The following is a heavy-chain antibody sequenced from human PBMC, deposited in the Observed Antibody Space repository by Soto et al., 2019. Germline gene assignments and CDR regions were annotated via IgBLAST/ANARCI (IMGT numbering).Heavy chain of an antibody. J-gene: IGHJ6*03. V-gene: IGHV4-59*08. CDR1: GGSISSYY. D-gene: IGHD3-16*02. Sequence: SETLSLTCTVSGGSISSYYWSWIRQPPGKGLEWIGYIYYSGSTNYNPSLKSRVTISVDTSKNQFSLKLSPVTAADTAVYYCARHGGYDYIWGSYHYYYYYMDVWGKGTTVTVSS. CDR2: IYYSGST. CDR3: ARHGGYDYIWGSYHYYYYYMDV.